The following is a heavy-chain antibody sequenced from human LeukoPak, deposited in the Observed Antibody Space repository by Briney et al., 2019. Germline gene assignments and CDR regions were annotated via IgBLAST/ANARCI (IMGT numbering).Heavy chain of an antibody. CDR1: GGSFSGYY. V-gene: IGHV4-34*01. CDR2: INHSGST. D-gene: IGHD6-25*01. J-gene: IGHJ4*02. Sequence: TSETLSLTCAVYGGSFSGYYWSWIRQPPGKGLEWIGEINHSGSTNYNPSLKSRVTISVDTSKNQFSLKLSSVTAADTAVYYCARHRQRSRGYDYWGQGTLVTVSS. CDR3: ARHRQRSRGYDY.